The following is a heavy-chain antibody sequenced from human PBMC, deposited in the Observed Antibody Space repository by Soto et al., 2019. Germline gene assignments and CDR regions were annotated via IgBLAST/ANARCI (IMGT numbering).Heavy chain of an antibody. CDR2: INPSGGST. CDR1: GYTFTNYY. J-gene: IGHJ5*02. V-gene: IGHV1-46*01. Sequence: ASVKVSCKASGYTFTNYYLHWVRQAPGQGLEWMGIINPSGGSTTYAQKFQGRVTVTRDTSTSTVYMELSSLRSDDTAVYYCARARRGGSMVGGAPTRSWLDPWGQGTLVPVSS. D-gene: IGHD3-10*01. CDR3: ARARRGGSMVGGAPTRSWLDP.